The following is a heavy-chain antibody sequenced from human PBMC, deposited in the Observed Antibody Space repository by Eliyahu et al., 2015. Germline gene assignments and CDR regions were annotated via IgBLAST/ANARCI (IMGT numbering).Heavy chain of an antibody. Sequence: QLLQSGGGLVQPGGSLRLSCAASGFPFNHYAMNWVRQAPGKGLEWVSGIGGDPNDRDYADSVKGRFTISRDNSKNTLYLQMNSLRADDTAVYYCAKDGVHSNSMWDWFDPWGQGTLVIVSS. D-gene: IGHD4-23*01. V-gene: IGHV3-23*01. CDR3: AKDGVHSNSMWDWFDP. CDR2: IGGDPNDR. CDR1: GFPFNHYA. J-gene: IGHJ5*02.